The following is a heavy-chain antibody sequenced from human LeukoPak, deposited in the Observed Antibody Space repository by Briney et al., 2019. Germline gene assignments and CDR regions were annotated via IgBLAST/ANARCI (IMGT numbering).Heavy chain of an antibody. V-gene: IGHV1-69*13. Sequence: ASVKVSFKASGVTFSIYAIIWVRQAPGQGLEWMGGIIPIFGTANYAQKFQGRVTITADESTSTAYMELSSLTSDDTAVYYCTRMSGYCSGGSCYGNNWFDPWGQGTLVTVSS. CDR2: IIPIFGTA. D-gene: IGHD2-15*01. CDR3: TRMSGYCSGGSCYGNNWFDP. J-gene: IGHJ5*02. CDR1: GVTFSIYA.